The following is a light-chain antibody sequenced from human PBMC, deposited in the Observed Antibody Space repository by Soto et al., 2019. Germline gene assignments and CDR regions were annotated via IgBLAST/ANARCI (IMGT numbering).Light chain of an antibody. J-gene: IGKJ3*01. Sequence: DIQMTQSPSSLSASVGDRVTITCRASQSISSYLNWYQQKPGKAPNLLIYAASSLQSGVPSKFSGRGSGTDFTLTISSLQPEDFATYYCQQSYSSPFTFGPGTKLDIK. CDR3: QQSYSSPFT. CDR2: AAS. V-gene: IGKV1-39*01. CDR1: QSISSY.